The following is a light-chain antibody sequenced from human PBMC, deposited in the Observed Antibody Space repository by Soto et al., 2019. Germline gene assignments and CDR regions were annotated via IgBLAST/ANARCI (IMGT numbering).Light chain of an antibody. J-gene: IGKJ2*01. CDR2: QVS. CDR3: VQGTYRPYT. Sequence: DVVMTQSPLSLPVTLGQPASISCRSSQGLLHSNGATFLAWFQQRPGQSPRRLIYQVSNRDSGVPDRFSGSVSGTDFALKISRVEADDVGVYFCVQGTYRPYTFCEGIKLEIK. V-gene: IGKV2-30*02. CDR1: QGLLHSNGATF.